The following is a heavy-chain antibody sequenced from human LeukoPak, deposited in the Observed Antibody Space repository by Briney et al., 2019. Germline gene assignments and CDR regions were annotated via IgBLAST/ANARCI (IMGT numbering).Heavy chain of an antibody. Sequence: GGSLRLSCAASGLTFSSYAMSWVRQAPGKGLEWVSAISGSGGSTYYADSVKGRFTISRDNSKNTLYLQMNSLRAEDTAVYYCAKSEGYDYGFFDYWGQGTLVTVSS. D-gene: IGHD4-17*01. J-gene: IGHJ4*02. V-gene: IGHV3-23*01. CDR3: AKSEGYDYGFFDY. CDR2: ISGSGGST. CDR1: GLTFSSYA.